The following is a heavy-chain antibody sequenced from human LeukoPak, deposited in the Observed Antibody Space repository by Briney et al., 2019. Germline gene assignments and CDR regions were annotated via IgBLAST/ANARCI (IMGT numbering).Heavy chain of an antibody. CDR1: GFTFSSYW. Sequence: GGSLRLSCAASGFTFSSYWMSWVRQAPGKGLEWVANIKQDGSEKYYVDSVKGRFTISRDNAKNSLYLQMNSLRSEDTAVYYCAREERLYYYDSSSADAFDIWGQGTMVTVSS. D-gene: IGHD3-22*01. V-gene: IGHV3-7*03. CDR2: IKQDGSEK. CDR3: AREERLYYYDSSSADAFDI. J-gene: IGHJ3*02.